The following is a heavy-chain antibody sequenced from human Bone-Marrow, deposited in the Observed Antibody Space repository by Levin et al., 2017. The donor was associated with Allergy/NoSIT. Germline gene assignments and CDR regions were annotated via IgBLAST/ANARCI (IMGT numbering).Heavy chain of an antibody. V-gene: IGHV3-33*01. Sequence: GGSLRLSCATSGFMFSQYGMHWARQAPGKGLEWVAAIWFDGSNEFYAKSVRGRFTISRENSMNIVYLKMNSVRAEDTAIYYCASDPPVKDCYRGSFDMWGQGTMVTVSS. CDR2: IWFDGSNE. CDR1: GFMFSQYG. CDR3: ASDPPVKDCYRGSFDM. J-gene: IGHJ3*02. D-gene: IGHD2-21*01.